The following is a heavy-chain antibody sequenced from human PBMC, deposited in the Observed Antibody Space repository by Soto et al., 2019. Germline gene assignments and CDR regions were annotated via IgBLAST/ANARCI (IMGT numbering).Heavy chain of an antibody. D-gene: IGHD6-6*01. Sequence: ESGGGVVQPGRSLRLSCAASGFTFSSYGMHWVRQAPGKGLEWVAVIWYDGSNKYYADSVKGRFTISRDNSKNTLYLQMNSLRAEDTAVYYCARGRIAARPGDAFDIWGQGTMVTVSS. CDR1: GFTFSSYG. CDR3: ARGRIAARPGDAFDI. J-gene: IGHJ3*02. CDR2: IWYDGSNK. V-gene: IGHV3-33*01.